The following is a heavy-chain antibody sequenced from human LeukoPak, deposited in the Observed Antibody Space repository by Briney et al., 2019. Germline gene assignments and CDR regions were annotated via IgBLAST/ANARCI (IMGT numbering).Heavy chain of an antibody. J-gene: IGHJ4*02. D-gene: IGHD1-1*01. V-gene: IGHV3-15*01. CDR3: STPSGAPTTLSPSFGS. CDR1: GFTFSSAW. CDR2: IKSEADGGTT. Sequence: PGGSLRLSCAASGFTFSSAWMTWVRQAPGKGLEWVGRIKSEADGGTTEYAAPVKGRFTISRDDSRNTLYLQMNSLKTEDTAVYFCSTPSGAPTTLSPSFGSWGQGTLVTVAS.